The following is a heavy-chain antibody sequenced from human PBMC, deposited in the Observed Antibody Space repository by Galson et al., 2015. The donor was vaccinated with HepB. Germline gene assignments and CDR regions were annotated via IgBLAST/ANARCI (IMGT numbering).Heavy chain of an antibody. Sequence: TLSLTCNVSGAPISSPNWWSWVRQPPGKGLEWIGEVYHSGSIKYNPSLKSRLTILVDKSKNQFSLKLSSVTAADTAVYYCARDMVGNWNFDLSFYYYGMDVWGQGATVTVSS. D-gene: IGHD1-7*01. V-gene: IGHV4-4*02. CDR1: GAPISSPNW. CDR2: VYHSGSI. J-gene: IGHJ6*02. CDR3: ARDMVGNWNFDLSFYYYGMDV.